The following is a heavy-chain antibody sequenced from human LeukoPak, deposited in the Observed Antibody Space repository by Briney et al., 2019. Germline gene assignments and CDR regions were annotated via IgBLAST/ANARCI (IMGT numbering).Heavy chain of an antibody. J-gene: IGHJ4*02. CDR1: EFTFSNYA. D-gene: IGHD3-22*01. CDR2: ISGSGGIT. Sequence: PGGSLRLSCAASEFTFSNYAMNWVRQAPGKGLEWVSVISGSGGITHYADSVKGRFTISRDNSKNTLYLQMNSLRAEDTAVYYCAQDYYDSSGYYGLDYWGQGTLVTVSS. V-gene: IGHV3-23*01. CDR3: AQDYYDSSGYYGLDY.